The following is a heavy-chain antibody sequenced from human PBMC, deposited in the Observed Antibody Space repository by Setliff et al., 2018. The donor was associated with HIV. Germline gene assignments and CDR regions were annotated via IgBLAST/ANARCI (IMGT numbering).Heavy chain of an antibody. V-gene: IGHV1-46*01. D-gene: IGHD1-1*01. CDR3: ARATEAGTIDY. J-gene: IGHJ4*02. Sequence: GASVKVSCKASGYTFTSYYMHWVRRAPGQGLEWMGIINPSGGGTTYARKFQGRVTVTRDTSTTTVYMELSGLRSEDTAVYYCARATEAGTIDYWGQGTRVTVPQ. CDR2: INPSGGGT. CDR1: GYTFTSYY.